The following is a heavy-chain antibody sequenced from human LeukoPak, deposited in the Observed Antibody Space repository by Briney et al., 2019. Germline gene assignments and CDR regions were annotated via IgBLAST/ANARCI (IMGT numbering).Heavy chain of an antibody. D-gene: IGHD3-22*01. CDR1: GFTFTDSW. Sequence: PGGSLRLSCVVSGFTFTDSWMTWVRQAPGKGLEWVANIKQDGSETHYVDSVKGRFTISRDNAKNSLYLQMNSLRAEDTALYYCAKDITPHYYDSSGYPDYWGQGTLVTVSS. CDR2: IKQDGSET. CDR3: AKDITPHYYDSSGYPDY. J-gene: IGHJ4*02. V-gene: IGHV3-7*03.